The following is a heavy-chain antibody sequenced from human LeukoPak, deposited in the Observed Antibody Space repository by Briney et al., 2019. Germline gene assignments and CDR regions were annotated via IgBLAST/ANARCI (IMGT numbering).Heavy chain of an antibody. J-gene: IGHJ6*03. CDR3: ASSKLYGYYYYYYYMDV. D-gene: IGHD2/OR15-2a*01. V-gene: IGHV1-69*13. CDR1: GGTFSSYA. Sequence: SVKVSCKASGGTFSSYAISWVRQAPGQGLEWMGGIIPIFGTANYAQKFQGRVTITADESTSTAYMELSSLRSEDTAVYYCASSKLYGYYYYYYYMDVWGKGTTVTISS. CDR2: IIPIFGTA.